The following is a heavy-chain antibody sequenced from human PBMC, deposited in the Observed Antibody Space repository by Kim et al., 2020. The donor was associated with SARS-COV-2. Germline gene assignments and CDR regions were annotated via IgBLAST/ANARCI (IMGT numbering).Heavy chain of an antibody. V-gene: IGHV1-69*06. CDR1: GGTFSSYA. J-gene: IGHJ4*02. CDR3: ARERDGSGSYYNEPPGFDY. D-gene: IGHD3-10*01. CDR2: IIPIFGTA. Sequence: SVKVSCKASGGTFSSYAISWVRQAPGQGLEWMGGIIPIFGTANYAQKFQGRVTITADKSTSTAYMELSSLRSEDTAVYYCARERDGSGSYYNEPPGFDYWGQGTLVTVSS.